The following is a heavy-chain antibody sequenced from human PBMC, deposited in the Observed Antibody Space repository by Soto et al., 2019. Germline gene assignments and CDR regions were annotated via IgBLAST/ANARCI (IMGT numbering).Heavy chain of an antibody. CDR3: ARGPGIMAKIDY. J-gene: IGHJ4*02. D-gene: IGHD3-16*01. V-gene: IGHV4-31*03. Sequence: QVQLLESDPGLVKPSQTLSLTCTVSGGSISSGGYYWSWIRQHPGKGLEWIGYIYYSGSTYYNPCLKSRVTISVDTSKNQFSLKLSSVTAADTAVYYCARGPGIMAKIDYWGQGTLVTLSS. CDR1: GGSISSGGYY. CDR2: IYYSGST.